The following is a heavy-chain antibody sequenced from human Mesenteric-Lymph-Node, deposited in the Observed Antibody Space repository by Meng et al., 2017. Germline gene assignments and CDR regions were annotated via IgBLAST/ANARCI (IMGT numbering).Heavy chain of an antibody. CDR1: GGSISSSSYY. CDR3: ARDSTTMVRGVIITGRSAYYHYYGMDV. CDR2: IYYSGST. D-gene: IGHD3-10*01. J-gene: IGHJ6*02. V-gene: IGHV4-39*07. Sequence: SETLSLTCTVSGGSISSSSYYWGWIRQPPGKGLEWIGSIYYSGSTYYNPSLKSRVTISVDTSKNQFSLKLSSVTAADTAVYYCARDSTTMVRGVIITGRSAYYHYYGMDVWGQGTTVTVSS.